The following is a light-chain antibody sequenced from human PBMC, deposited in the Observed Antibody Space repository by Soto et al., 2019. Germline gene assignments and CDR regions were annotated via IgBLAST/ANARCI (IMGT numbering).Light chain of an antibody. CDR1: QDISNS. CDR2: DAS. CDR3: QQYDNLPWT. J-gene: IGKJ1*01. Sequence: IQLTQSPSSLSASVGDRVTITCQASQDISNSLNWYQQKPGKAPKLLIYDASNLETGVPSRLSGSGSGTDFTFTISSLQPEDIATYYCQQYDNLPWTFGQGTKVDIK. V-gene: IGKV1-33*01.